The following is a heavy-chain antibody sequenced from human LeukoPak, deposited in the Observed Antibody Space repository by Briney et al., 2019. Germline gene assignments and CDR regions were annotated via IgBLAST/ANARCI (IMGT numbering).Heavy chain of an antibody. CDR3: ARDGGRYYFDY. CDR1: GFNVSSNY. D-gene: IGHD1-26*01. J-gene: IGHJ4*02. CDR2: TYSGGST. Sequence: SGGSLRLSCAASGFNVSSNYMSWVRQAPGKGLEWVSVTYSGGSTYYADSVKGRFTISRDNSKNTLYLQMSSLRAEDTAVYYCARDGGRYYFDYWGQGTLVTVSS. V-gene: IGHV3-53*01.